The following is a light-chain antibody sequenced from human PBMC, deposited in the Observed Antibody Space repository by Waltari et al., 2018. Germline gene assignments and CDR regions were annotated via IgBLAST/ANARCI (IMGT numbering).Light chain of an antibody. CDR2: DAS. J-gene: IGKJ2*01. Sequence: DIQMTQPPSSLSASVGDRVTITCQASQDINNYLNWYQQKPGKAPKLLIYDASNLETGVPSRFSGSGSGRDFTFTISSLQPEDIATYYCQQYENLPYTFGQGTKLKIK. CDR3: QQYENLPYT. V-gene: IGKV1-33*01. CDR1: QDINNY.